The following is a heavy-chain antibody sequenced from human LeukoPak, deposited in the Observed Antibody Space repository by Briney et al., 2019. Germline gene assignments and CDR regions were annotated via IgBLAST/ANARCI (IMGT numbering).Heavy chain of an antibody. J-gene: IGHJ4*02. D-gene: IGHD3-16*01. Sequence: GGSLRLSCAASGFTFSSYAMSWVRQAPGKGLEWVSAISGSGGSTYYADSVKGRFTISRDNSKNTLYLQMNSLRAEDTAVYYCAKDAYDYIWGSYKAQNYCDYWGQGTLVTVSS. CDR2: ISGSGGST. V-gene: IGHV3-23*01. CDR3: AKDAYDYIWGSYKAQNYCDY. CDR1: GFTFSSYA.